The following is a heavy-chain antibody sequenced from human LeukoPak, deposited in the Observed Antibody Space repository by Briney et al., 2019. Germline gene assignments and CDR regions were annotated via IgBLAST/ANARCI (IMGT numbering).Heavy chain of an antibody. V-gene: IGHV1-2*02. J-gene: IGHJ4*02. CDR3: VLYDLWSGYHGVDY. CDR1: GYTFTGYY. D-gene: IGHD3-3*01. CDR2: INPNSGGT. Sequence: ASVKVSCKASGYTFTGYYMHWVRQAPGQGLEWMGWINPNSGGTNYAQKFQGRVTMTRDTSITTAYMELSRLTSDDTAVYYCVLYDLWSGYHGVDYWGQGTLVIVSS.